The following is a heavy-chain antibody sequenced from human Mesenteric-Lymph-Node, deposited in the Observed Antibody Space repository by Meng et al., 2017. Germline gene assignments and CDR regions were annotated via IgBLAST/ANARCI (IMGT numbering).Heavy chain of an antibody. J-gene: IGHJ4*02. CDR2: INHSGST. V-gene: IGHV4-34*01. D-gene: IGHD5-18*01. CDR1: GGSFSGYY. CDR3: ARGGGIQLWFDY. Sequence: SETLSLTCTVYGGSFSGYYWSWIRQPPGKGLEWIGEINHSGSTNYNPSLKSRVTISVDTSKNQFSLKVDSVTAADTAVYYCARGGGIQLWFDYWGQGTLVTVSS.